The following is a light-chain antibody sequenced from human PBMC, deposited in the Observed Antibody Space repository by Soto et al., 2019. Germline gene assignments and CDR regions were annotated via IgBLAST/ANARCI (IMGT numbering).Light chain of an antibody. CDR2: AAS. CDR1: HGIRNY. CDR3: QKYDSAPWT. J-gene: IGKJ1*01. V-gene: IGKV1-27*01. Sequence: DIQMTQSPSSLSASVRDRVTSTCRASHGIRNYLAWYQQKPGKVPKLLIYAASTLQSGVPSRFSGSGSGTDFTLTISSLQPEDVATYYCQKYDSAPWTFGQGTKVEIK.